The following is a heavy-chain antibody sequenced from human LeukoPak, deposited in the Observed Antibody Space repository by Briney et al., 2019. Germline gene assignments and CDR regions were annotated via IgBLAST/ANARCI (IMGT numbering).Heavy chain of an antibody. CDR3: ARHTMVRGVPDHGYYYYLDV. V-gene: IGHV4-59*08. J-gene: IGHJ6*03. CDR2: IHYSGST. CDR1: GGSISSYY. Sequence: SETLSLTCTVSGGSISSYYWSWIRQPPGKGLQWIGYIHYSGSTNYNPSLKSRVTISVNMSKNQFSLKLSSVTAADTAIYYCARHTMVRGVPDHGYYYYLDVWGKGTTVTISS. D-gene: IGHD3-10*01.